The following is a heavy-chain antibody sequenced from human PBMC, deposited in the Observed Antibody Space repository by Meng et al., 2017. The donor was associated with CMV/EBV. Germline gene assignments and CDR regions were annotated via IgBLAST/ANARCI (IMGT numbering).Heavy chain of an antibody. CDR2: INHSGSA. CDR1: GGSFSSYY. J-gene: IGHJ5*02. CDR3: ARGRGNDFWSGYSTTEFDP. V-gene: IGHV4-34*01. Sequence: SETLSFTCAVYGGSFSSYYWSWIRQPPGKGLEWIGEINHSGSANYNPSLKSRVSISVDTSKNQFSLKLSSVTAADTAVYYCARGRGNDFWSGYSTTEFDPWGQGTLVTVSS. D-gene: IGHD3-3*01.